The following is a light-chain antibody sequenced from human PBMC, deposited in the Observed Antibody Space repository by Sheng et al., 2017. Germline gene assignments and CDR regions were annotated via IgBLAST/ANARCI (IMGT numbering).Light chain of an antibody. V-gene: IGKV1-13*02. CDR1: QGIRRA. Sequence: AVQLTQSPSSLSASVGDRVTITCRASQGIRRASAWYQQKPGKPPKLLIFDASSLESGVPSRFSGSGSGTDFTLTISSLQPEDFATYYCLQHDSYPRTFGQGTRVEIK. CDR2: DAS. J-gene: IGKJ1*01. CDR3: LQHDSYPRT.